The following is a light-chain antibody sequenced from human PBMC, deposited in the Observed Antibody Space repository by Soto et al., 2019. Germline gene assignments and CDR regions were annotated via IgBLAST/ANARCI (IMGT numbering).Light chain of an antibody. CDR1: SSDVGGYNY. J-gene: IGLJ3*02. CDR3: TSYTTSSPYLV. Sequence: QSALTQPASVSGSPGQSITISCTGTSSDVGGYNYVSWYQHHPGKAPKLMIYDVTNRPSGVSNHFSGSKSGNTASLTISGLQAEDEADYYCTSYTTSSPYLVFGGGTKVTVL. V-gene: IGLV2-14*03. CDR2: DVT.